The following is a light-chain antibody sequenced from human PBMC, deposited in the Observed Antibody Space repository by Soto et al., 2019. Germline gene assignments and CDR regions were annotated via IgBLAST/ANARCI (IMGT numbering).Light chain of an antibody. Sequence: EIVLTQSPGTLPLSPGERATLSCRASQSVSSSYLAWYQQKPGQAPRLLIYGASSRATGIPDRFSGSGSGTDFTLTISRLEPEDLAVYYCHQYDSSPLTFGGGTKVEIK. CDR2: GAS. CDR1: QSVSSSY. V-gene: IGKV3-20*01. J-gene: IGKJ4*01. CDR3: HQYDSSPLT.